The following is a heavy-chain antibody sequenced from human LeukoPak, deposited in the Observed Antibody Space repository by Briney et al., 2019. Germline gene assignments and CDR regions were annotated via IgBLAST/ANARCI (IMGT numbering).Heavy chain of an antibody. CDR3: ARDPSRDAFDI. CDR1: GYTFTGYY. CDR2: INPNSGGT. Sequence: ASVKVSCKASGYTFTGYYMHWVRQAPGQGLEWMGRINPNSGGTNYAQKFQGRVTMTRGTSISTAYMELSRLRSDDTAVYYCARDPSRDAFDIWGQGTVVTVSS. V-gene: IGHV1-2*06. J-gene: IGHJ3*02.